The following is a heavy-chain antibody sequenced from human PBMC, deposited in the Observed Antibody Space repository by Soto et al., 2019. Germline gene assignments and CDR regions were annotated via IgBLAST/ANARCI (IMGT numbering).Heavy chain of an antibody. J-gene: IGHJ4*02. CDR1: DGSLSRGSYH. D-gene: IGHD4-17*01. Sequence: HVKLQESGPGLVKPSATLSLTCTISDGSLSRGSYHWTWLRQPPGKGLEWIASILHTGTSDSNPSLKNRVTITVDLSKNPFSLQLRSVTAADTAVYFCARDYGDYLVDYWGQGILVAVSS. V-gene: IGHV4-61*01. CDR3: ARDYGDYLVDY. CDR2: ILHTGTS.